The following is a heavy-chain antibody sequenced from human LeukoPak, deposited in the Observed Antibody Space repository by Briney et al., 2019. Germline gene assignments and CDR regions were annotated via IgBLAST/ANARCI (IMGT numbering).Heavy chain of an antibody. D-gene: IGHD3-22*01. V-gene: IGHV1-2*02. CDR2: INPNSGGT. J-gene: IGHJ3*02. Sequence: GASVKVSCKASGYTSTGYYMHWVRQAPGQGLEWMGWINPNSGGTSYAPKFQGRVTMTRDTSTNTGYMELSSLRSEDTAVYYCARGQYYYDSSGYHDAFDIWGQGTMVTVSS. CDR3: ARGQYYYDSSGYHDAFDI. CDR1: GYTSTGYY.